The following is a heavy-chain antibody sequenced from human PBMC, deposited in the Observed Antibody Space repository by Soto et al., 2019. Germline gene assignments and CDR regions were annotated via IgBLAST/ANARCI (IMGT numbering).Heavy chain of an antibody. CDR2: IYYSGST. CDR3: ARGSSSWYWTFDY. V-gene: IGHV4-39*01. Sequence: SEALSLTCTVSDCSMSSIISFWGWIRQPPGKGLEWIGSIYYSGSTYYNPSLKSRVTISVDTSKNQFSLNLSSVTAADTAVYYCARGSSSWYWTFDYWGQG. J-gene: IGHJ4*02. CDR1: DCSMSSIISF. D-gene: IGHD6-13*01.